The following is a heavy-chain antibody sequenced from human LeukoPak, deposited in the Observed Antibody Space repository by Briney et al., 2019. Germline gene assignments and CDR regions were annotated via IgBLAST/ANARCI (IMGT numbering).Heavy chain of an antibody. CDR3: AKGGDTAMAPFDY. D-gene: IGHD5-18*01. J-gene: IGHJ4*02. Sequence: GGSLRLSCAASGFTFADYAMHWVRQAPGKGLEWVSGITYNSGSIGYADSVKGRFTISRDNAKNSLYLQMNSLRAEDTALYYCAKGGDTAMAPFDYWGQGTLVTVSS. V-gene: IGHV3-9*01. CDR2: ITYNSGSI. CDR1: GFTFADYA.